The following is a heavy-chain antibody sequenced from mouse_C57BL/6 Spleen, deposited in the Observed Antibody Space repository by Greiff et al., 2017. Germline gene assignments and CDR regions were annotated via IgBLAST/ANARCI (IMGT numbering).Heavy chain of an antibody. V-gene: IGHV1-52*01. CDR3: ASRGSHWYFDV. CDR1: GYTFTSYW. J-gene: IGHJ1*03. Sequence: QVQLQQPGAELVRPGSSVKLSCKASGYTFTSYWMHWVKQRPIQGLDWIGNIDPSDSETHYNQTFKDKATLTVDKSSSTAYMQLSSLTSEDSAVYYGASRGSHWYFDVWGTGTTVTVSS. D-gene: IGHD1-1*01. CDR2: IDPSDSET.